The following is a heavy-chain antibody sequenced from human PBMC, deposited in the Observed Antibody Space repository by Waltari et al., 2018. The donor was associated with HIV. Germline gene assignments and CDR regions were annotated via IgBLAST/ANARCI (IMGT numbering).Heavy chain of an antibody. Sequence: QLLESGGGLVDPGGSPRHSCAASAFLFTGFAMDWVRQAPGKGLEWVSAICGGGETCYADSVKGRFTISRDNSKNTLYLQMNSLRADDAAVYYCVKDSGRAADVFDLWGQGTMVTVSS. D-gene: IGHD3-10*01. CDR3: VKDSGRAADVFDL. CDR1: AFLFTGFA. J-gene: IGHJ3*01. CDR2: ICGGGET. V-gene: IGHV3-23*01.